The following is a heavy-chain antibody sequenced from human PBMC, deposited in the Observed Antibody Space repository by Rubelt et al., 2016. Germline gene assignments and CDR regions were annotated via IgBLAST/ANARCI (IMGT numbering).Heavy chain of an antibody. CDR1: GFTFSSYS. CDR3: TYGDFQH. Sequence: EVQLVESGGGLVKPGGSLRLSCAASGFTFSSYSMNWVRQAPGKGLEWVSSISSSSSYIYYAGSVKGRFNIARDNAKNSLYLQMNSLRAEDTAVYYCTYGDFQHWGQGTLVTVSS. V-gene: IGHV3-21*01. D-gene: IGHD4-17*01. J-gene: IGHJ1*01. CDR2: ISSSSSYI.